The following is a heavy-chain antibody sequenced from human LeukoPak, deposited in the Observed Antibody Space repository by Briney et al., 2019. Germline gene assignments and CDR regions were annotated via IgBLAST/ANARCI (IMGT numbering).Heavy chain of an antibody. CDR3: ARVTGQGSGSYF. CDR1: GYTFISCG. V-gene: IGHV1-18*01. CDR2: ISAYSGNT. D-gene: IGHD3-10*01. Sequence: ASVKVSCKTSGYTFISCGITWVRQAPGQGLEWMGWISAYSGNTNYAPNLQGRVTMTTDTSTSTAYMELRSLRSDDTAVYCARVTGQGSGSYFWGQGTTVTVSS. J-gene: IGHJ6*02.